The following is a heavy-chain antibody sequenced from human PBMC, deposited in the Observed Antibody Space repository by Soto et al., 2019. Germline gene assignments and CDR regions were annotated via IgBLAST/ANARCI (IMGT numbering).Heavy chain of an antibody. CDR1: GGTFSSYA. CDR3: ARSDSSGYARSYFDY. D-gene: IGHD3-22*01. Sequence: QVQLVHSGAEVKKPGSSVKVSCKASGGTFSSYAISWVRQAPGQGLEWMGGIIPIFGTANYAQKFQGRVTITADESTSTAYMELSSLRSEDTAVYYCARSDSSGYARSYFDYWGQGTLVTVSS. J-gene: IGHJ4*02. CDR2: IIPIFGTA. V-gene: IGHV1-69*01.